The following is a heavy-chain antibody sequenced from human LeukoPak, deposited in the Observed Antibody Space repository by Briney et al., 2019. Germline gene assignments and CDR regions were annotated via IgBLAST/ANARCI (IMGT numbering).Heavy chain of an antibody. CDR1: GGSISNYY. J-gene: IGHJ4*02. CDR2: IHTSGTT. CDR3: ARDQWQQLARPFDY. D-gene: IGHD6-13*01. Sequence: PSETLSLTCTVSGGSISNYYWSWIRQSAGKGLEWIGRIHTSGTTNYKSSLQSRVTMSVDTSKNQFSLKLSSVTAADTAVYYCARDQWQQLARPFDYWGQGTLVTVSS. V-gene: IGHV4-4*07.